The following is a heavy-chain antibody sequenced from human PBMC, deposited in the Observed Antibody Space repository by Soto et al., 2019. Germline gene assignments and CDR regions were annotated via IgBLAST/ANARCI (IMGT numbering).Heavy chain of an antibody. V-gene: IGHV3-7*03. CDR2: IKQDGSEK. CDR3: ARDFSYDILTALHY. D-gene: IGHD3-9*01. CDR1: GFTFSSYW. J-gene: IGHJ4*02. Sequence: PGGSLRLSCAASGFTFSSYWMSWVRQAPGKGLEWVANIKQDGSEKYYVDSVKGRFTISRDNAKNSLYLQMNSLRAEDTAVYYCARDFSYDILTALHYWGQGTLVTVSS.